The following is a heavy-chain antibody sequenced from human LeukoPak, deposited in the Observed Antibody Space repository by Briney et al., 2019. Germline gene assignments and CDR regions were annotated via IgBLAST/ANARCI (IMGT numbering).Heavy chain of an antibody. J-gene: IGHJ5*02. D-gene: IGHD1-26*01. Sequence: SETLSLTCTVSGGSISSSSYYWGWIRQPPGKGLEWIGSIYYSGSTYYNPSLKSRVTISVDTSRNQFSLKLSSVTAADTAVYYCARAGGSLTNWFDPWGQGNPGHRLL. V-gene: IGHV4-39*07. CDR1: GGSISSSSYY. CDR2: IYYSGST. CDR3: ARAGGSLTNWFDP.